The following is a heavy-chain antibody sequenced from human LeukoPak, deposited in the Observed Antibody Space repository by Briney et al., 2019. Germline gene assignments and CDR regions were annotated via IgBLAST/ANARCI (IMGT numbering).Heavy chain of an antibody. J-gene: IGHJ4*02. CDR3: ARSVVIMGNYYFDY. CDR1: GGSISSYY. D-gene: IGHD3-3*01. CDR2: IYYSGST. V-gene: IGHV4-59*01. Sequence: SETLSLTCTVSGGSISSYYWSWIRQPPGKGLEWIGYIYYSGSTNYNPSLKSRVTISVDTSKNQFSLKLSSVTAADTAVYYCARSVVIMGNYYFDYWGRGTLVTVSS.